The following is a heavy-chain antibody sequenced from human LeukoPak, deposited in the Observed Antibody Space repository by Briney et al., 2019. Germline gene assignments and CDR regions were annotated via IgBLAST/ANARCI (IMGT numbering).Heavy chain of an antibody. Sequence: PGGSLRLSCVASGFTLSRYSMNWVRQAPGKGLDWVAVISGSGSSTNYADSVKGRCTISRDISNNTLYLQMNNLRAEDTGMYYCAKEGGIVPPGSPTRGFDPWGQGTLVTVSS. D-gene: IGHD2-2*01. J-gene: IGHJ5*02. V-gene: IGHV3-23*01. CDR3: AKEGGIVPPGSPTRGFDP. CDR2: ISGSGSST. CDR1: GFTLSRYS.